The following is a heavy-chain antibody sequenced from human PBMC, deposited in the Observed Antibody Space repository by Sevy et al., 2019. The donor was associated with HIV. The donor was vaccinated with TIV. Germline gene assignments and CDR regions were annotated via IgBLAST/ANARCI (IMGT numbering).Heavy chain of an antibody. J-gene: IGHJ2*01. CDR1: GFTFGSYN. Sequence: GGSLRLSCVASGFTFGSYNMNWVRQAPGKGLEWVSFIRGGGNHILYADSVKGRFIISRDNAKNSVYLQMESLRDDDTALYFCARDPVDGNWYVDLWGRGTLVTVSS. V-gene: IGHV3-48*02. CDR2: IRGGGNHI. CDR3: ARDPVDGNWYVDL.